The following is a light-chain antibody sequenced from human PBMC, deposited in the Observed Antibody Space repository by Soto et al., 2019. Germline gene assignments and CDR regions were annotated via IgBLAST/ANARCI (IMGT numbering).Light chain of an antibody. V-gene: IGKV2-30*01. CDR2: QVS. CDR1: QSLAYVDGNTY. J-gene: IGKJ2*01. CDR3: MQATPWPPYT. Sequence: DVVMTQSPLSLPVTLGQPASISCRSSQSLAYVDGNTYLNWFQQRPGQSPRRLIYQVSNRDSGXPXRXXTSESGTAFTLIIRRVEADDVGVYYCMQATPWPPYTFGQGTKLEIK.